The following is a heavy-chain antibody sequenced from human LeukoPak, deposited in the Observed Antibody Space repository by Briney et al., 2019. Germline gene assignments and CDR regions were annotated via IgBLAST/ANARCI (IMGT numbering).Heavy chain of an antibody. V-gene: IGHV4-4*09. J-gene: IGHJ4*02. Sequence: SETLSLTCTVSGGSISSYYWSWIRQPPGKGLEWIGYIYTSGSTNYNPSLKCRVTISVDTSKNQFSLKLCSVTAADTAVYYCARHTTYYYDSPLFDYWGQGTLVTVSS. CDR3: ARHTTYYYDSPLFDY. D-gene: IGHD3-22*01. CDR1: GGSISSYY. CDR2: IYTSGST.